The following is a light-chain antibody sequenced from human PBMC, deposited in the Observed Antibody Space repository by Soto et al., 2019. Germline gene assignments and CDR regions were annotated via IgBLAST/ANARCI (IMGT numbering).Light chain of an antibody. J-gene: IGLJ2*01. CDR1: SSDVGGYNY. Sequence: QSALTQPPSASGSPGQSVTISCTGTSSDVGGYNYVSWYQQHPGKAPKLMISEVSKRPSGVPDPFSGSKSGNTAYLTVSGLQAEDDADHYSSSFAGNNNLVFGGGTKLTVL. V-gene: IGLV2-8*01. CDR3: SSFAGNNNLV. CDR2: EVS.